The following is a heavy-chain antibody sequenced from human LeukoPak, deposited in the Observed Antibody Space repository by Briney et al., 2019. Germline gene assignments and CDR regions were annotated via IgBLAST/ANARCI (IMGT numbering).Heavy chain of an antibody. CDR2: ISSSGSTL. D-gene: IGHD3-10*01. V-gene: IGHV3-48*03. J-gene: IGHJ4*02. CDR1: GFTFSSFE. CDR3: VRGLDYNVAWVY. Sequence: GGSLRLSCVVSGFTFSSFEMNWVRQAPGRGLEWVSYISSSGSTLYYADSVKGRLSISRDNAKNSLYLQMNSLRAEDTAVYYCVRGLDYNVAWVYWGQGTLVTVSS.